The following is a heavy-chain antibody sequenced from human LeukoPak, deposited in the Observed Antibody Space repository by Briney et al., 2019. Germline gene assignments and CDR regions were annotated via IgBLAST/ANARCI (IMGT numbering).Heavy chain of an antibody. D-gene: IGHD3-3*01. J-gene: IGHJ4*02. CDR2: ISSNGGST. CDR1: GFTFSSYA. V-gene: IGHV3-64*01. CDR3: ARSTIFGVVTPLGY. Sequence: GGSLRLSCAASGFTFSSYAMHWVRQASGKGLEYVSAISSNGGSTYYANSVKGRFAISRDNSKNTLYLQMGSLRAEDMAVYYCARSTIFGVVTPLGYWGQGTLVTVSS.